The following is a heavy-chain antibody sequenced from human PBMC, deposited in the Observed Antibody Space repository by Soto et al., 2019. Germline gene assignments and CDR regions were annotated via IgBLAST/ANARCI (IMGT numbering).Heavy chain of an antibody. CDR2: IYYSGST. D-gene: IGHD3-22*01. J-gene: IGHJ3*02. V-gene: IGHV4-31*03. CDR3: ASSPAYYYDSSGSDDAFDI. Sequence: SETLSLTCTFSGGSTISGGYYWSWIRQHPGKGLEWIGYIYYSGSTYYNPSLKSRVTISVDTSKNQFSLKLSSVTAADTAVYYCASSPAYYYDSSGSDDAFDIWGQGTMVTVSS. CDR1: GGSTISGGYY.